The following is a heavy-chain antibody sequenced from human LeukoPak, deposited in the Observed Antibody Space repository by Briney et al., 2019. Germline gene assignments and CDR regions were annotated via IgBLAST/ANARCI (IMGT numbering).Heavy chain of an antibody. CDR2: ISSSSSYI. CDR1: GFTFSSYS. J-gene: IGHJ4*02. CDR3: ARDRSGHPGGYYFDY. Sequence: GGSLRLSCAASGFTFSSYSMNWVRQAPGKGLEWVSSISSSSSYIYYADSVKGRFTISRDNAKTSLYLQMNSLRAEDTAVYYCARDRSGHPGGYYFDYWGQGTLVTVSS. D-gene: IGHD3-16*01. V-gene: IGHV3-21*01.